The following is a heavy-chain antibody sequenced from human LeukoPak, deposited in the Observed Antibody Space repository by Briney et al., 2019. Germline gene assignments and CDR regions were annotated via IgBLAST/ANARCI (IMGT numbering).Heavy chain of an antibody. J-gene: IGHJ6*02. CDR3: AIVYGMDV. CDR2: IWHDGSNK. Sequence: GGSLRLSCEASGFIFSNYGMHWIRQAPGKGLEWVAIIWHDGSNKYYADSVKGRFTISRDNAKNSLYLQMNSLRAEDTAVYYCAIVYGMDVWGQGTTVTVSS. V-gene: IGHV3-33*01. CDR1: GFIFSNYG.